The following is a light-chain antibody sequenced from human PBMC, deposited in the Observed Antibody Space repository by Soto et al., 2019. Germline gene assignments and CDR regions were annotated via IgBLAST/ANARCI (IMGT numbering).Light chain of an antibody. V-gene: IGKV3-15*01. CDR1: QSISSN. CDR3: QQYNNWPLT. J-gene: IGKJ5*01. CDR2: GAS. Sequence: DIVMTQSPATLSVSPGERATLSCRASQSISSNLAWYQQKPGQAPRLLIDGASPRATGISARFSGSGSGTEFTLTISSLQSEDLAVYYCQQYNNWPLTFGQGTRREIK.